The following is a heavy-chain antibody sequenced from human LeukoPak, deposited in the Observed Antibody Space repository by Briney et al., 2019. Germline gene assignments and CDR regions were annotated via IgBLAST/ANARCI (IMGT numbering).Heavy chain of an antibody. CDR2: ISGSGSTT. J-gene: IGHJ4*02. CDR1: GFTFSSYA. D-gene: IGHD3-10*01. Sequence: GGSLRLSCAASGFTFSSYAMSWVRQAPGKGLEWVSAISGSGSTTYYADSVKGRFTISRDNSQNTLSLQMNSLRAEDTAVYYCAKTMDYYGSGSPIHWGQGTLVTVSS. V-gene: IGHV3-23*01. CDR3: AKTMDYYGSGSPIH.